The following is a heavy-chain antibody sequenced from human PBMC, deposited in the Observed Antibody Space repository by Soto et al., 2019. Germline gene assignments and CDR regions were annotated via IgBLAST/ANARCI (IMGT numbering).Heavy chain of an antibody. J-gene: IGHJ3*02. CDR3: AKGGGSVYDAFDI. D-gene: IGHD3-16*01. CDR1: GFTFSSYA. Sequence: GGSLRLSCAASGFTFSSYAMSWVRQAPGKGLEWVSAISGSGGSTYYADSVKGRFSISRDNSKNTLYLQMNSLRAEDTAVYYCAKGGGSVYDAFDIWGQGTMVTVSS. CDR2: ISGSGGST. V-gene: IGHV3-23*01.